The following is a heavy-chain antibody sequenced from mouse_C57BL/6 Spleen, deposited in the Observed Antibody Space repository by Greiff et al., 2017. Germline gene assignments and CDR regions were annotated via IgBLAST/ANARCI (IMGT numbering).Heavy chain of an antibody. D-gene: IGHD1-1*01. J-gene: IGHJ2*01. CDR1: DYTFTSYW. Sequence: QQPGAELVMPGASVKLSCKASDYTFTSYWMHWVKQRPGQGLEWIGEIDPSDSYTNYNQKFKGKSTLTVDKSSSTAYMQLSSLTSEDSAVYYCARGDYYGSSYGYWGQGTTLTVSS. CDR3: ARGDYYGSSYGY. CDR2: IDPSDSYT. V-gene: IGHV1-69*01.